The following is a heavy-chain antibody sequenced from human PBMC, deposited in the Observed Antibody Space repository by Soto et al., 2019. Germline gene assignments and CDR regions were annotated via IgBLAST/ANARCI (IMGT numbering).Heavy chain of an antibody. Sequence: EVQLVESGGGLVQPGGSLKLSCAASGFTFSGSAMHWVRQASGKGLEWVGRIRSKANSYATAYAASVKGRFTISRDDSKNTAYLLMNSLKTEDTAVYYGTRHERMGGSYWGQGTLVTVSS. J-gene: IGHJ4*02. CDR2: IRSKANSYAT. CDR1: GFTFSGSA. D-gene: IGHD1-26*01. CDR3: TRHERMGGSY. V-gene: IGHV3-73*02.